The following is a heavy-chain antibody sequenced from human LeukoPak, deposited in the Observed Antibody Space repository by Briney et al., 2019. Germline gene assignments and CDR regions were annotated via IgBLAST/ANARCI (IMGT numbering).Heavy chain of an antibody. CDR2: VSDSGGTT. J-gene: IGHJ4*02. CDR1: GVTFNNYV. CDR3: AKGSFSGWGHLDC. V-gene: IGHV3-23*01. D-gene: IGHD6-19*01. Sequence: PGGSLRLSWAASGVTFNNYVMNWVRQAPGKGLEWVSAVSDSGGTTFYADSVKGRYTISRDKSKNPLSLQMNSLRVENPAIYYCAKGSFSGWGHLDCWGQGALVTVSS.